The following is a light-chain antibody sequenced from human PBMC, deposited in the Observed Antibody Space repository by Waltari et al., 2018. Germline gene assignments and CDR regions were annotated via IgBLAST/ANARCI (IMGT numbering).Light chain of an antibody. CDR1: QSLLHSNGYNY. V-gene: IGKV2-28*01. CDR2: LGS. J-gene: IGKJ5*01. Sequence: DIVMTQSPLSLPVTPGEPASISCRSSQSLLHSNGYNYLDWYLQKPGQSPQLLVYLGSNRASGVPDRFSGSGAGTDVTLKISRVEAEDVGVYYCMQALRKVTFGQGTRLEIK. CDR3: MQALRKVT.